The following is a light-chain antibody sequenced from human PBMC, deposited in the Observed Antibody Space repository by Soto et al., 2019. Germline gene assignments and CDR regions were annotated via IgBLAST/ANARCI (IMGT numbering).Light chain of an antibody. V-gene: IGLV1-40*01. Sequence: QSVLTQPPSVSGAPGQRVTISCTGSSSNIGAGYDVHWYQQLPGTAPKLLIYGNSNRPSGVPDRFSGSKSGTSASLALTGLQADDEADYCCQSYDSSLSVHVVFGGGTKLTVL. J-gene: IGLJ2*01. CDR1: SSNIGAGYD. CDR3: QSYDSSLSVHVV. CDR2: GNS.